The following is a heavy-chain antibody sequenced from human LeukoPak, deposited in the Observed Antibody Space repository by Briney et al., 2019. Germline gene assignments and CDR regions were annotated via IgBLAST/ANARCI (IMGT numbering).Heavy chain of an antibody. D-gene: IGHD6-19*01. V-gene: IGHV4-38-2*01. CDR3: ASLGADSSGWAIDY. CDR1: GYSISSGYY. CDR2: IYHSGST. Sequence: PSETLSLTCAVSGYSISSGYYWGWIRQPPGKGLEWIGSIYHSGSTYYNPSLKSRGTISVDTSKNQFSLKLSSVTAADTAVYYCASLGADSSGWAIDYWGQGTLVTVSS. J-gene: IGHJ4*02.